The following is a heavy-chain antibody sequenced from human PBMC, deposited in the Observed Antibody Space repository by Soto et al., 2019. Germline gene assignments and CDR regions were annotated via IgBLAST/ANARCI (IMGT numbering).Heavy chain of an antibody. D-gene: IGHD3-22*01. Sequence: EVQLVESGGGLVQPGGSLRLSCAASGFTVSSNYMSWVRQAPGKGLEWVSVIYSGGSTYYADSVKGRFTISRDNSKNTLYLQMNSLRAEDTAVYYCARSTYYYDSSGYDIWGQGTMVTVSS. CDR1: GFTVSSNY. CDR2: IYSGGST. J-gene: IGHJ3*02. V-gene: IGHV3-66*01. CDR3: ARSTYYYDSSGYDI.